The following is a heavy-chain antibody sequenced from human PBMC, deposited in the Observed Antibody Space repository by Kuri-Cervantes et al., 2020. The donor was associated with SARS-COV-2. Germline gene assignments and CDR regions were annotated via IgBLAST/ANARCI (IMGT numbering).Heavy chain of an antibody. D-gene: IGHD2-2*01. J-gene: IGHJ4*02. CDR3: TTDQVAGSYCSSTSCYEDY. Sequence: GESLKISCAASGFTLSSYSMNWVRQAPGKGLEWVSSISSSSSYIYYADSVKGRFTISRDNAKNSLYLQMNSLKTEDTAVYYCTTDQVAGSYCSSTSCYEDYWGQGILVTVSS. V-gene: IGHV3-21*03. CDR1: GFTLSSYS. CDR2: ISSSSSYI.